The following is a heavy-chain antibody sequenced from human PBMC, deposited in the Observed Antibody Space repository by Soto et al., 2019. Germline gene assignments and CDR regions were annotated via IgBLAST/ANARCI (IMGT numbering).Heavy chain of an antibody. CDR1: GYTFTSSG. CDR3: ARAGGLVVPAAMIHYYYGIDV. Sequence: QVQLVQSGAEVKKPGASVKVSCKASGYTFTSSGISWVRQAPGQGLEWMGWISAYNGNTNDAQKLQGRVTMTTDTSTSTAYMELRSLRSDDTAVYYCARAGGLVVPAAMIHYYYGIDVWGQGTTVTVSS. CDR2: ISAYNGNT. D-gene: IGHD2-2*01. V-gene: IGHV1-18*01. J-gene: IGHJ6*02.